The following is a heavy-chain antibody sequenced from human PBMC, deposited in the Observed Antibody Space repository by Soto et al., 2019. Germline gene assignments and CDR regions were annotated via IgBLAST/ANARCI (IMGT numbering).Heavy chain of an antibody. J-gene: IGHJ4*02. Sequence: SETLSLTCAVYGGSFSGYYWSWIRQPPGKGLEWIGEINHSGSTNYNPSLKSRVTISVDTSKNQFSLKLSSVTAADTAVYYCARGAHGIWLRRAYFDYWGQGTLVTVSS. CDR3: ARGAHGIWLRRAYFDY. D-gene: IGHD5-12*01. CDR2: INHSGST. V-gene: IGHV4-34*01. CDR1: GGSFSGYY.